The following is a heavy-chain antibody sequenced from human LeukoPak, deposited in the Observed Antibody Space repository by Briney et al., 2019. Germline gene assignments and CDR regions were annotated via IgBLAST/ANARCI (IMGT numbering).Heavy chain of an antibody. CDR3: ARAAVTTSRYFQH. CDR2: IYNSGHT. CDR1: GGSISNYY. D-gene: IGHD4-17*01. J-gene: IGHJ1*01. V-gene: IGHV4-59*01. Sequence: SETLSLTCTISGGSISNYYWSWIRQPPGKGLEWIGYIYNSGHTNYNPSLKSRVTISEDTSKNQLSLKLSSVTAADTAVYYCARAAVTTSRYFQHWGQGTLVTVSS.